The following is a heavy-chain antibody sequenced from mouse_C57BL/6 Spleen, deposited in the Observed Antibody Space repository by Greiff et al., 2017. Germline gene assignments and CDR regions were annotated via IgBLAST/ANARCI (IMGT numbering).Heavy chain of an antibody. CDR1: GFTFSDYG. V-gene: IGHV5-17*01. Sequence: EVKVVESGGGLVKPGGSLKLSCAASGFTFSDYGMHWVRQAPEKGLEWVAYISSGSSTIYYADTVKGRFTISRDNAKNTLFLQMTSLRSEDTAMYYCARPGRSTYDGPFAYWGQGTLVTVSA. CDR2: ISSGSSTI. CDR3: ARPGRSTYDGPFAY. D-gene: IGHD2-12*01. J-gene: IGHJ3*01.